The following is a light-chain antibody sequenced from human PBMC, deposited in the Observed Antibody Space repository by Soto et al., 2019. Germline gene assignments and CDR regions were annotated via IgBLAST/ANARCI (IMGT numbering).Light chain of an antibody. CDR1: QSVSSSY. J-gene: IGKJ1*01. CDR2: GVS. CDR3: HQYDNWWT. V-gene: IGKV3-20*01. Sequence: EILLPQSPGTLSLSPGERDTLYFRASQSVSSSYLAWYQQKPGQAPRLLIYGVSTRATGVPARFSGSGSGTDFTLTISSLQPEDFAVYYCHQYDNWWTFGQGTKVDI.